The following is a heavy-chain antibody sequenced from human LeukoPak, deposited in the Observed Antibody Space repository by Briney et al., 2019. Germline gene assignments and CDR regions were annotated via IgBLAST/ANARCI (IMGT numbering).Heavy chain of an antibody. CDR2: ISSSSSYI. CDR1: GFTFSSYS. Sequence: GGSLRLSCAAFGFTFSSYSMNWVRQAPGKGLEWVSSISSSSSYIYYADSVKGRFTISRDNAKNSLYLQMNSLRAEDTAVYYCARVSGATLTTPFDYWGQGTLVTVSS. J-gene: IGHJ4*02. D-gene: IGHD4-11*01. CDR3: ARVSGATLTTPFDY. V-gene: IGHV3-21*01.